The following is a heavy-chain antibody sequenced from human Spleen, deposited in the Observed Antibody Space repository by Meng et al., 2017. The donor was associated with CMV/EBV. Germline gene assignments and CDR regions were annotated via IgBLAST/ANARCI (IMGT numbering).Heavy chain of an antibody. CDR1: AYTFSDYW. CDR2: IHPGDFDT. V-gene: IGHV5-51*01. D-gene: IGHD3-10*01. CDR3: ARRTRSNTWYGGFD. Sequence: GESLKISCETSAYTFSDYWIVWVRQMPGKGLEWMGSIHPGDFDTRYSPSFQVQVTISADKTLNTAYLRWRSLKASDTAIYYCARRTRSNTWYGGFDWGQGTLVTVSS. J-gene: IGHJ4*02.